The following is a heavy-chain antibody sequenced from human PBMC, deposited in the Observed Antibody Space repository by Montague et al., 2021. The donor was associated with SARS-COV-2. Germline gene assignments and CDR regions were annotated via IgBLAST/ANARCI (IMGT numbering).Heavy chain of an antibody. D-gene: IGHD3-10*01. CDR2: INHGGST. Sequence: SQTLSLTCADHGTSFSGYYWNWIRQPPGKGLEWIGEINHGGSTKYSPSLKSRLTISADTSKNQFSLKLTSVAAADTAVYYCARLRDGVVPSPILGVGPYYSYYYMDVWGRVTTVTVSS. CDR3: ARLRDGVVPSPILGVGPYYSYYYMDV. J-gene: IGHJ6*03. V-gene: IGHV4-34*01. CDR1: GTSFSGYY.